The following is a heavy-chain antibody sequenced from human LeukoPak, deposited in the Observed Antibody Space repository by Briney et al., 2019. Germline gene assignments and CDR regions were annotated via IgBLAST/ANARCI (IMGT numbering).Heavy chain of an antibody. J-gene: IGHJ4*02. CDR2: ISYDASNE. CDR3: ARENYGDHYFDY. Sequence: GGSLRLSCVVSGFTFRSYAMSWVRQGPGKGLEWVAVISYDASNEYYADSVKGRFTISRDNSKNTLYLQMNSLRPEDTAVYYCARENYGDHYFDYWGQGTLITVSS. CDR1: GFTFRSYA. V-gene: IGHV3-30-3*01. D-gene: IGHD1-7*01.